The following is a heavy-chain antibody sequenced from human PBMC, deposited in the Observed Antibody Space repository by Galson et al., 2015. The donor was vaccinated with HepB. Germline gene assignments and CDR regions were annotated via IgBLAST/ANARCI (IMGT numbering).Heavy chain of an antibody. V-gene: IGHV4-59*08. CDR2: IYYNGDT. D-gene: IGHD2-2*01. CDR3: ARHPGRGSVGYAFDL. J-gene: IGHJ4*02. CDR1: HGSTNNYY. Sequence: ETLSLTCSVSHGSTNNYYWSWIRQSPGNRLEWIGYIYYNGDTTYNPSLGYRVGMSVDTSINQVSLWLTSVTAADTAVYYCARHPGRGSVGYAFDLWGQGTLVTVSA.